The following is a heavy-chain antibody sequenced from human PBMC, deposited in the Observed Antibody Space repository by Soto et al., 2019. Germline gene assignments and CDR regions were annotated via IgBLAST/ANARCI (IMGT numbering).Heavy chain of an antibody. V-gene: IGHV3-23*01. J-gene: IGHJ4*02. Sequence: GGSLRLSCAASGFTFSSYAMSWVRQAPGKGLEWVSAISGSGGSTYYADSVKGRFTISRDNSKNTLYLQMNSLRAEDTAVYYCAKPGAPYFDWLLPAFDYWGQGTLVTVSS. CDR3: AKPGAPYFDWLLPAFDY. CDR2: ISGSGGST. D-gene: IGHD3-9*01. CDR1: GFTFSSYA.